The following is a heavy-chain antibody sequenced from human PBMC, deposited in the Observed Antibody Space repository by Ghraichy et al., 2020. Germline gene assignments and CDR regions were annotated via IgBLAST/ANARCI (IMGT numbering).Heavy chain of an antibody. J-gene: IGHJ6*02. CDR2: IYSAGST. CDR3: ARDRTAFGVVYYYYGMDV. V-gene: IGHV3-66*02. Sequence: SLNISCAASGITVSDNYMSWVRQAPGKGLEWVSIIYSAGSTYYADSVKGRFTISRDYSTNTLYLQMDSLRAEDTAVYYCARDRTAFGVVYYYYGMDVWGQGTTVTVSS. CDR1: GITVSDNY. D-gene: IGHD3-3*01.